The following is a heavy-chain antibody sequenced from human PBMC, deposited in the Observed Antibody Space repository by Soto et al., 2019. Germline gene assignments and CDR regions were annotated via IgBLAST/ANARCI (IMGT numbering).Heavy chain of an antibody. V-gene: IGHV3-74*01. D-gene: IGHD2-2*01. CDR1: GFTFSSYW. CDR3: ARERDEASRTNYGMDV. Sequence: EVQLVESGGGLVQPGGSLRLSCAASGFTFSSYWMHWVRQAPGKGLVWVSRINSDGSSTSYADSVKGRFTISRDNAKNTLDLQMNGLRAGDTAVYYWARERDEASRTNYGMDVWGQGTTVTVSS. CDR2: INSDGSST. J-gene: IGHJ6*02.